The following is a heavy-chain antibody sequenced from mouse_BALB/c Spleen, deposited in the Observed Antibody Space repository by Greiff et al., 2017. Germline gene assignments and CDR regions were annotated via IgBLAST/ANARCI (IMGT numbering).Heavy chain of an antibody. CDR3: ASGDDSFAY. CDR2: IDPANGNT. J-gene: IGHJ3*01. Sequence: VQLKQSGAELVKPGASVKLSCTASGFNIKDTYMHWVKQRPEQGLEWIGRIDPANGNTKYDPKFQGKATITADTSSNTAYLQLSSLTSEDTAVYYCASGDDSFAYWGQGTLVTVSA. CDR1: GFNIKDTY. D-gene: IGHD2-4*01. V-gene: IGHV14-3*02.